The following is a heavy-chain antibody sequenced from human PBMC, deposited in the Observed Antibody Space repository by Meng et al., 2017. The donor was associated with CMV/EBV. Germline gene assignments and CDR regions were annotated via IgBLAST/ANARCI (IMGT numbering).Heavy chain of an antibody. V-gene: IGHV1-2*02. D-gene: IGHD5-18*01. J-gene: IGHJ4*02. CDR1: GYTFTGYY. CDR2: INPNSGGT. Sequence: SGYTFTGYYRHWVRQAPGQGLEWMGWINPNSGGTNYAQKFQGRVTMTRDTSISTAYMELSRLRSDDTAVYYCARVLRGYSYGSPYYYWGQGTLVTVSS. CDR3: ARVLRGYSYGSPYYY.